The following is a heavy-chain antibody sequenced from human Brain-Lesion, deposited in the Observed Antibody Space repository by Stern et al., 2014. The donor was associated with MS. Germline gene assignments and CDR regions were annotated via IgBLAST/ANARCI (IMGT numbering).Heavy chain of an antibody. Sequence: VQLVESGPGLVKPSQTLSLSCTVSGGSISSGGYYWSWIRQPAGKGLEWIGRIFNSGSTSYNPSPNSRVPQSNENSHNHFSLRLNSMTAADTAVYYCARGRVVPGFQYYATDVWGQGTTVIVSS. D-gene: IGHD2-2*01. J-gene: IGHJ6*02. CDR1: GGSISSGGYY. CDR3: ARGRVVPGFQYYATDV. V-gene: IGHV4-61*02. CDR2: IFNSGST.